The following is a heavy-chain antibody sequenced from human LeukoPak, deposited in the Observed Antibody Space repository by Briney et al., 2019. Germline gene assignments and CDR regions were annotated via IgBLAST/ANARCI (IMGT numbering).Heavy chain of an antibody. CDR3: ARDVSTDYDINMDV. D-gene: IGHD3-9*01. J-gene: IGHJ6*02. Sequence: ASVKVSCKASGGTFGSYAISWVRQAPGQGLEWMGRIIPILGIANYAQKFQGRVTITADKSTSTAYMELSSLRSEDTAVYYCARDVSTDYDINMDVWGQGTTVTVSS. CDR2: IIPILGIA. V-gene: IGHV1-69*04. CDR1: GGTFGSYA.